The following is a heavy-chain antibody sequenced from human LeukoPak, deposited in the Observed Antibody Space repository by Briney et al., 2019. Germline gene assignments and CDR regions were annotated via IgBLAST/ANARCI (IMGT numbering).Heavy chain of an antibody. J-gene: IGHJ4*02. Sequence: GGSLRLSCTASGFTFGDYAMSWFRQAPGKGLEWVGFIGSKAYGGTTEYAASVKGRLIISRDDSKSIAYLQMNSLKTEDIAVYYCTRADFWSGYYILDYWGQGTLVTVSS. D-gene: IGHD3-3*01. CDR2: IGSKAYGGTT. V-gene: IGHV3-49*03. CDR3: TRADFWSGYYILDY. CDR1: GFTFGDYA.